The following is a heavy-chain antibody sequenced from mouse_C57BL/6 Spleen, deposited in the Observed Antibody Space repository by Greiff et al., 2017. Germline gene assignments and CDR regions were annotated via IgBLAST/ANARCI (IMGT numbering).Heavy chain of an antibody. V-gene: IGHV1-9*01. J-gene: IGHJ3*01. CDR1: GYTFTGYW. CDR2: ILPGSGST. D-gene: IGHD1-1*01. CDR3: ARSDYYGSSWFAY. Sequence: VQLQQSGAELMKPGASVKLSCKATGYTFTGYWIEWVKQRPGHGLEWIGEILPGSGSTNYTEKFKGKATFTADTSSNTAYMQLSSLTTEDSAIYYCARSDYYGSSWFAYWGQGTLVTVSA.